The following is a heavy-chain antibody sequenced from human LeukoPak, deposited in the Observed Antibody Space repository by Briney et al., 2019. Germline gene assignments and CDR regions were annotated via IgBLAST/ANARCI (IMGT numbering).Heavy chain of an antibody. CDR1: GFTFSSYS. Sequence: SGGSLRLSCAASGFTFSSYSMNWVRQAPGKGLEWVAVISYDGSNKYYADSVKGGFTISRDNSKNTLYLQMNSLRAEDTAVYYCARDFGGVAAAGPFDYWGQGTLVTVSS. D-gene: IGHD6-13*01. CDR2: ISYDGSNK. J-gene: IGHJ4*02. CDR3: ARDFGGVAAAGPFDY. V-gene: IGHV3-30*03.